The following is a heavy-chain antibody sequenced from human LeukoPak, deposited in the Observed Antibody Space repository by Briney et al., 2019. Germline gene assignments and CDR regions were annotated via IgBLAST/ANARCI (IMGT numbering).Heavy chain of an antibody. V-gene: IGHV3-30*02. CDR1: GFTFSSYG. Sequence: GGSLRLSCAASGFTFSSYGMHWVRQAPGKGLEWVAFIRYDGSNKYYADSVKGRFTISRDNSKNTLYLQMNSPRAEDTAVYYCAKDPYYYGSGSYYNIGYWGQGTLVTVSS. J-gene: IGHJ4*02. CDR2: IRYDGSNK. CDR3: AKDPYYYGSGSYYNIGY. D-gene: IGHD3-10*01.